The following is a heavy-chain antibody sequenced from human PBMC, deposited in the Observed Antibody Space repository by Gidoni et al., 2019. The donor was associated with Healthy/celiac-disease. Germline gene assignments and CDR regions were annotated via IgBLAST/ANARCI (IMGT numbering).Heavy chain of an antibody. CDR3: ARGYYYDSSGFIYYYYGMDV. CDR1: GGTFSSYT. D-gene: IGHD3-22*01. J-gene: IGHJ6*02. V-gene: IGHV1-69*02. Sequence: QVQLVQSGAEVKKPGSSVKVSCKASGGTFSSYTISWVRQAPGQGLEWMGRIIPILGIANYAQKFQGRVTITADKSTSTAYMELSSLRSEDTAVYYCARGYYYDSSGFIYYYYGMDVWGQGTTVTVSS. CDR2: IIPILGIA.